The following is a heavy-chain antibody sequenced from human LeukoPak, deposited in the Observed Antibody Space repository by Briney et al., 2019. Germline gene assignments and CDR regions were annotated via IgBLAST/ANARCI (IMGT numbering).Heavy chain of an antibody. J-gene: IGHJ4*02. Sequence: PGGSLRLSCAASGFTFSSYAMSWVRQAPGKGLEWVSAISGSGGSTYYADSVKGRFTISRDNSKNTLYLQMSSLRAGDTAVYYCARARGTVVVTASDYWGQGTLVTVSS. D-gene: IGHD2-21*02. CDR3: ARARGTVVVTASDY. CDR1: GFTFSSYA. CDR2: ISGSGGST. V-gene: IGHV3-23*01.